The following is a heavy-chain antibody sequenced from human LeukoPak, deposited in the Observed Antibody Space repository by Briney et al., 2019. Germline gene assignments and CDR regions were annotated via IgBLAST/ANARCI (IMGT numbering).Heavy chain of an antibody. J-gene: IGHJ5*02. V-gene: IGHV4-34*01. D-gene: IGHD6-19*01. Sequence: PSETLSLTCAVYGRSFSGYYWTWIRQTPGKGLEWIGEINHSGITDYNPSLRSRVTISVDTSKNQFSLKLSSVTAADTAVYYCARDEGYSSGWPKYNWFDPWGQGTLVTVSS. CDR2: INHSGIT. CDR3: ARDEGYSSGWPKYNWFDP. CDR1: GRSFSGYY.